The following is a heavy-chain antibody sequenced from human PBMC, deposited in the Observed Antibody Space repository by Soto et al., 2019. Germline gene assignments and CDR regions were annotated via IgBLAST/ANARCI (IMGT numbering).Heavy chain of an antibody. CDR3: ARASGYCSGGSCYFFDS. CDR2: IYYSGST. V-gene: IGHV4-59*01. CDR1: GGSISSYY. Sequence: SETLSLTCTVSGGSISSYYWSWIRQPPGKGLEWIGYIYYSGSTNYNPSLKSRVTISVDTSKNQFSLKLSSVTAADTAVYYCARASGYCSGGSCYFFDSWGQGTLVTVSS. D-gene: IGHD2-15*01. J-gene: IGHJ4*02.